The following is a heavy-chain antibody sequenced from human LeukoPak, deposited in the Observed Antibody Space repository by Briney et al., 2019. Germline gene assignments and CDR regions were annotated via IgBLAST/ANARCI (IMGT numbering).Heavy chain of an antibody. D-gene: IGHD6-6*01. CDR2: IWYDGSNK. CDR3: ARPHRSSSNSDPFDS. Sequence: GGSLRLSCAASGFTFSSYGMHWVRQAPGKGLEWVAGIWYDGSNKYYADSVKGRFTISRDNSKNTLYLQMNSLRAEDTAVYYCARPHRSSSNSDPFDSWGQGTLVTVSS. V-gene: IGHV3-33*01. CDR1: GFTFSSYG. J-gene: IGHJ5*01.